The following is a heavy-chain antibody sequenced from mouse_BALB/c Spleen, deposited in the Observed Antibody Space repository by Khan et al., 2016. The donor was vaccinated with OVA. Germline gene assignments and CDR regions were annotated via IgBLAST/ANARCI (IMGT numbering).Heavy chain of an antibody. CDR2: ISPGSGAT. CDR1: GYTFTDYY. CDR3: ARRNYFGYTFAY. D-gene: IGHD1-2*01. J-gene: IGHJ3*01. Sequence: QVQLQQSGAELARPGASVKLSCKASGYTFTDYYINWVKQRTGQGLEWIGEISPGSGATYYHERFKGKATLTADNSSSTAYMQLSSLTSEASAVYFCARRNYFGYTFAYWGQGTLVTVSA. V-gene: IGHV1-77*01.